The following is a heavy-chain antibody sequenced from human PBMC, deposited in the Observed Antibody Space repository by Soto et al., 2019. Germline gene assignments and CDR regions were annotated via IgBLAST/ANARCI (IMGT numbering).Heavy chain of an antibody. CDR2: INHSGST. Sequence: SETLSLTCAVYGGSFSGYYWSWIRQPPGKGLEWIGEINHSGSTNYNPSLKSRVTISVDTSKNQFSLKLSSVTAADTAVYYCARGSSSPFFASWGNAFDISGHGTMVTVS. V-gene: IGHV4-34*01. CDR1: GGSFSGYY. D-gene: IGHD7-27*01. J-gene: IGHJ3*02. CDR3: ARGSSSPFFASWGNAFDI.